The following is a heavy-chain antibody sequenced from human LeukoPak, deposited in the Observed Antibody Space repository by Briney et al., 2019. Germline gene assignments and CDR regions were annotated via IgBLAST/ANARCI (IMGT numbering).Heavy chain of an antibody. D-gene: IGHD2/OR15-2a*01. V-gene: IGHV4-59*01. Sequence: SETLSLTCTVSGGSISSYYWSWIRQPPGKGLEWIGYIYYSGSTNYNPSLKSRVTISVDTSKNQFSLKLSSVTAADTAVYYCAADRNNRSWYYYWGQGILVTVSS. CDR2: IYYSGST. CDR1: GGSISSYY. J-gene: IGHJ4*02. CDR3: AADRNNRSWYYY.